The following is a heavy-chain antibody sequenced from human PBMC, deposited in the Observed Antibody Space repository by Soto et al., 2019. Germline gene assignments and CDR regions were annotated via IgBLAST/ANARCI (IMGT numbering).Heavy chain of an antibody. J-gene: IGHJ4*02. CDR3: ARAKRQLVDFDY. V-gene: IGHV1-2*02. D-gene: IGHD6-6*01. CDR2: INPNSGGT. CDR1: GYTFTGYY. Sequence: GASVKVSSKASGYTFTGYYMHWVRQAPGQGLEWMVWINPNSGGTNDAQKFQVRVTMTRDTSISTAYMELSRLRSDDTAVYYCARAKRQLVDFDYWGQGTLVTVSS.